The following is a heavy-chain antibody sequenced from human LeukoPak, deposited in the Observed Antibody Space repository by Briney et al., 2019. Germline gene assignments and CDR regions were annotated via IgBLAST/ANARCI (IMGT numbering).Heavy chain of an antibody. CDR3: VRDGAIGVTDNAFDI. Sequence: GGSLRLSCAASGFTFDDYGMTWVRQVPGKGLEVVSRINWNGGHTGYADSVKGRFSISRDDAKNALYLQMKSLRGEDTALYYCVRDGAIGVTDNAFDIWGQGTMVTVSS. V-gene: IGHV3-20*04. D-gene: IGHD2-21*01. CDR2: INWNGGHT. J-gene: IGHJ3*02. CDR1: GFTFDDYG.